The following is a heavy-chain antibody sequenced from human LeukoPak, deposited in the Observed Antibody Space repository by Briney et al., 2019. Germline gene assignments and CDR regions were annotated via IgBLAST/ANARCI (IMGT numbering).Heavy chain of an antibody. CDR1: GGSISSYY. V-gene: IGHV4-59*01. CDR3: ARGSGSLGYFDY. D-gene: IGHD1-26*01. J-gene: IGHJ4*02. Sequence: SETLSLTCTVSGGSISSYYWSWIRQPPGKGLEWIGYIYYSGSTNYNPSLKSRVTISVDTSKNQFSLKLSSVTAADTAVYYCARGSGSLGYFDYWGQGILVTASS. CDR2: IYYSGST.